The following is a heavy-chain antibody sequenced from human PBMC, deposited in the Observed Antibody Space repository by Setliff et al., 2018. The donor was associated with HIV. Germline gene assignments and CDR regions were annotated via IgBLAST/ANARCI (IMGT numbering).Heavy chain of an antibody. CDR2: ITTYNGGT. V-gene: IGHV1-18*01. CDR1: GYSFTSYG. D-gene: IGHD1-26*01. CDR3: TRGGYSGAFLEAFDI. J-gene: IGHJ3*02. Sequence: ASVKVSCKASGYSFTSYGLSWVRQAPGQGLEWMGSITTYNGGTNYAQKFQGRVTMTTDTSTSTAYMELKSLRTDDTAVYYCTRGGYSGAFLEAFDIWGQGTMVTVSS.